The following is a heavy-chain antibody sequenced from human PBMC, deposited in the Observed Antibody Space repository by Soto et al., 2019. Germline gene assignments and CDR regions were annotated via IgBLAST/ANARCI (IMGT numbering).Heavy chain of an antibody. V-gene: IGHV1-69*13. J-gene: IGHJ6*02. Sequence: PVKVSCKASGGTFSSYAISWVRQAPGQGLEWMGGIITIFGTANYAQKFQGRVTITADEPTSTAYIELSSLRSEDTALYYCARVVNIGYQQYYYCMDFCGQGTTVTVSS. CDR2: IITIFGTA. CDR1: GGTFSSYA. D-gene: IGHD5-18*01. CDR3: ARVVNIGYQQYYYCMDF.